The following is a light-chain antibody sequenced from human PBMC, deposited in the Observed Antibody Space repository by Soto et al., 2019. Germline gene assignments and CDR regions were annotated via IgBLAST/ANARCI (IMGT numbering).Light chain of an antibody. CDR2: GAS. Sequence: EIVLTQSPGTLSLSPGEGATLSCRASQSVTSSYLAWYQQKPGQAPRLLIYGASRRDTGIPDRFSGSGSGTDFSLTISRLEPEDFAVYYCQRYGSSPMCTFGQGNKLELK. CDR1: QSVTSSY. V-gene: IGKV3-20*01. CDR3: QRYGSSPMCT. J-gene: IGKJ2*02.